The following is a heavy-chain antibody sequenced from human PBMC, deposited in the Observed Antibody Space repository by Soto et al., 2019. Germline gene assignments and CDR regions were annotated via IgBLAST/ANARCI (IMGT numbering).Heavy chain of an antibody. D-gene: IGHD6-19*01. Sequence: GGSLRLSCAASGFTFSSYAMSWVRQAPGKGLEWVSAISGSGGSTYYADSVKGRFTISRDNSKNTLYLQMNSLRAEDTAVYYCATMYSSGWKDYYYYGMDVWGQGTTVTVSS. J-gene: IGHJ6*02. V-gene: IGHV3-23*01. CDR2: ISGSGGST. CDR1: GFTFSSYA. CDR3: ATMYSSGWKDYYYYGMDV.